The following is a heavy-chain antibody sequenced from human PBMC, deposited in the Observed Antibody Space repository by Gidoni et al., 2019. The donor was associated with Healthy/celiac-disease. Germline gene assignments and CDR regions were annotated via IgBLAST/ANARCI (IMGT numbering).Heavy chain of an antibody. J-gene: IGHJ2*01. CDR1: GGSFSAYY. CDR2: SNHSGST. V-gene: IGHV4-34*01. D-gene: IGHD3-3*01. CDR3: ARGRSVTYYDFWSAPHLV. Sequence: QVHLQQWGAGLLMPSETLSLTCAVYGGSFSAYYWSWIRQPPGKGLEWIGESNHSGSTNYNPSLKSRVTISVDTSKNQFSLKLSSVTAADTAVYYCARGRSVTYYDFWSAPHLVWGRGTLVTVSS.